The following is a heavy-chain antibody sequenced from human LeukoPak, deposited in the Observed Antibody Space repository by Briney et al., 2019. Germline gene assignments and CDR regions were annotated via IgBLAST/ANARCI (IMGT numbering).Heavy chain of an antibody. Sequence: ASVKASCKASGYTFTSYDINWVRQATGQGLEWLGRMNPNSGDTNYPQNFQGRVTMTRDTSISTAYMELSSLRSDDTAVYYCVPRGDGGFDYWGQGTLVIVSS. V-gene: IGHV1-2*06. CDR3: VPRGDGGFDY. J-gene: IGHJ4*02. D-gene: IGHD3-16*01. CDR2: MNPNSGDT. CDR1: GYTFTSYD.